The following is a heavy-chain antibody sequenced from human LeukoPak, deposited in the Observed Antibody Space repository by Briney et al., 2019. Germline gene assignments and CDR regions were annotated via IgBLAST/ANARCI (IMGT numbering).Heavy chain of an antibody. CDR1: GFTFSSYA. CDR3: ARAHSGSYPRDY. CDR2: ISYDGSNK. V-gene: IGHV3-30-3*01. J-gene: IGHJ4*02. D-gene: IGHD1-26*01. Sequence: PGGSLRLSCAASGFTFSSYAMHWVRQAPGKGLEWVAVISYDGSNKYYADSVKGRFTISRDNSKNTLYLQMNSLRAEDTAVYYCARAHSGSYPRDYWGQGTLVTVSS.